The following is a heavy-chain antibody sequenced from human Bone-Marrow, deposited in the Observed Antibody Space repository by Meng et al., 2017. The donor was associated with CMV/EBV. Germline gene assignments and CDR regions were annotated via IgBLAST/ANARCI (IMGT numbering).Heavy chain of an antibody. V-gene: IGHV3-74*01. CDR3: ARAEYGDPGGVDDY. CDR1: GFTFSSYS. CDR2: VKPDGSGI. D-gene: IGHD4-17*01. J-gene: IGHJ4*02. Sequence: GESLKISCAASGFTFSSYSMNWVRQAPGKGLVWVSRVKPDGSGITYGDSVKGRFTISRDNAKNTVYLQMNSLRVEDTSVYYCARAEYGDPGGVDDYWGQGALVTVSS.